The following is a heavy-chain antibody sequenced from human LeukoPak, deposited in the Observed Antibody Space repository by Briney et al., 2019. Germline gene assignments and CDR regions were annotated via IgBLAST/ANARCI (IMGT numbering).Heavy chain of an antibody. J-gene: IGHJ5*02. CDR2: IYHSGST. D-gene: IGHD2-2*01. CDR1: GGSISSGGYY. V-gene: IGHV4-30-2*01. CDR3: ARENIVVVPAASDNRNQRRGVMGWFDP. Sequence: SETLSLTCTVSGGSISSGGYYWSWIRQPPGKGLEWIGYIYHSGSTCYNPSLKSRVTISVDRSKNQFSLKLSSVTAADTAVYYCARENIVVVPAASDNRNQRRGVMGWFDPWGQGTLVTVSS.